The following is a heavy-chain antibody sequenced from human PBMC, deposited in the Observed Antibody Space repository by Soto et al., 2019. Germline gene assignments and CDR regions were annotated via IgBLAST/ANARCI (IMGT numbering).Heavy chain of an antibody. Sequence: ASVKVSCKASGYTFTSYDINWVRQATGQGLEWMGCMNPNSGNTGYAQKFQGRVTMTRNTSISTAYMELSSLRSEDTAVYYCARGRSSLVTIFGVVRRYYYGMDVWGQGTTVTASS. CDR2: MNPNSGNT. CDR1: GYTFTSYD. V-gene: IGHV1-8*01. J-gene: IGHJ6*02. CDR3: ARGRSSLVTIFGVVRRYYYGMDV. D-gene: IGHD3-3*01.